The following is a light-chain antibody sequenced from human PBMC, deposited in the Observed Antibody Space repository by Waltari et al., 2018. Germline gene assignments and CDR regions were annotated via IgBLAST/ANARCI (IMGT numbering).Light chain of an antibody. J-gene: IGLJ2*01. CDR3: QAWDSSHVV. Sequence: SYELTQPPSVSVSPDQTDSITCSGDNLGGKHACWYKQKPGQYPLLVIYQASNRPSGIAERFSSSNSGNTATLPISGTQAMDEADYYCQAWDSSHVVFGGGTKLTVL. CDR2: QAS. V-gene: IGLV3-1*01. CDR1: NLGGKH.